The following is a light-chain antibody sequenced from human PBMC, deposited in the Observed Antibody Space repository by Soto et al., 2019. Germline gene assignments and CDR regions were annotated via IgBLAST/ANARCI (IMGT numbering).Light chain of an antibody. Sequence: QSALAQPASVSGSPGQSITISCTGTSSDVGRYNYVSWFQQHPGKAPKLLIYDVSNWPSGVSDRFSGSKSGNTASLTISGLQAEDEADYSCSSFTTSSTFVFGTGTKVTVL. J-gene: IGLJ1*01. CDR1: SSDVGRYNY. V-gene: IGLV2-14*01. CDR3: SSFTTSSTFV. CDR2: DVS.